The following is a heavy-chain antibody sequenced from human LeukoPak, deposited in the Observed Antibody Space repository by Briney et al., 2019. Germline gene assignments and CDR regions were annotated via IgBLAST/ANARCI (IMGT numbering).Heavy chain of an antibody. Sequence: PGGSLRLSCAASGFTFSSYWMSWVRQAPGKGLEWVANIKQDGSEKYYVDSVKGRFTISRDNAKNSLYLQMNSLKASDTAMYYCARRVVNNRNWYFNLWGRGTLVTVSS. CDR2: IKQDGSEK. CDR3: ARRVVNNRNWYFNL. V-gene: IGHV3-7*03. CDR1: GFTFSSYW. J-gene: IGHJ2*01. D-gene: IGHD4-23*01.